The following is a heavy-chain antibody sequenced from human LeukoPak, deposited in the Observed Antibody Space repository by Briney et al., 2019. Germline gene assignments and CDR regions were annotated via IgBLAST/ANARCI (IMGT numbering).Heavy chain of an antibody. CDR3: TTDPLKKEKQWPLGFFQH. Sequence: GGSLRLSCAASGFTFSNAWMSWVRQAPGKGLEWVGRIKSKTDGGTTDYAAPVKGRFTISRDDSKNTLYLQMNSLKTEDTAVYYCTTDPLKKEKQWPLGFFQHWGQGTLVTVSS. CDR1: GFTFSNAW. J-gene: IGHJ1*01. CDR2: IKSKTDGGTT. D-gene: IGHD6-19*01. V-gene: IGHV3-15*01.